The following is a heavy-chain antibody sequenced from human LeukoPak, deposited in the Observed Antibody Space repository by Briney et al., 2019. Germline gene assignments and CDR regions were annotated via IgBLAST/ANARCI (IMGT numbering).Heavy chain of an antibody. CDR2: VNSDGSST. J-gene: IGHJ5*02. V-gene: IGHV3-74*01. Sequence: PGGSLRLSCAASGFTFSSYWRHWVRQAPGKGLVWVSRVNSDGSSTNYADSVKGRFTISRDNAQNTPFLQMNSLRADDTAVYYCARGPLIGGSKSWFDPWGQGTLVTVSS. CDR1: GFTFSSYW. D-gene: IGHD7-27*01. CDR3: ARGPLIGGSKSWFDP.